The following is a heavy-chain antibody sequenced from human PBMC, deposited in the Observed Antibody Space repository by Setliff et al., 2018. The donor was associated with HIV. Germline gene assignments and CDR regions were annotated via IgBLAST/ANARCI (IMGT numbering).Heavy chain of an antibody. Sequence: GESLKISCKGSGYSFSTYWIAWVRQMPGRGLEVMGLIYPDDSDARYNPSLQGQYTISADKSISTAYLQWGSLKASDSAIFYCARNHLNYASGNSKTSGAYYFDSWGQGTLVTVSS. CDR2: IYPDDSDA. D-gene: IGHD3-10*01. CDR1: GYSFSTYW. J-gene: IGHJ4*02. V-gene: IGHV5-51*01. CDR3: ARNHLNYASGNSKTSGAYYFDS.